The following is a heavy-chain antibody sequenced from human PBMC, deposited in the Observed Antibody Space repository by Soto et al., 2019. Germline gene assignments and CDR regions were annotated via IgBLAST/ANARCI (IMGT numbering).Heavy chain of an antibody. CDR3: ARRAYGSGSYFDH. V-gene: IGHV4-59*01. Sequence: XESLSLPWTVSCGSISSYGWSWIRQPPGKGLEWIGYIYYSGSTNYNPSLKSRVTISVDTSKNQFSLKLSSVTAADTAVYYCARRAYGSGSYFDHWGQGTLVTLSS. CDR1: CGSISSYG. D-gene: IGHD3-10*01. J-gene: IGHJ5*02. CDR2: IYYSGST.